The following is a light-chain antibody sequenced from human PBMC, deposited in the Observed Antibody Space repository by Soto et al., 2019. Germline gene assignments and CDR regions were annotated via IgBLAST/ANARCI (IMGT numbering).Light chain of an antibody. CDR1: QDISNY. V-gene: IGKV1-33*01. J-gene: IGKJ5*01. CDR2: DAS. Sequence: DIQMTHSPSALSAYVLDSVPQTCPASQDISNYLNWYQQKPGKAPKLLIYDASNLETGVPSRFSGSGSGTDFTFTISSLQPEDIATYYCQQYDNLPITFGQGTRLEIK. CDR3: QQYDNLPIT.